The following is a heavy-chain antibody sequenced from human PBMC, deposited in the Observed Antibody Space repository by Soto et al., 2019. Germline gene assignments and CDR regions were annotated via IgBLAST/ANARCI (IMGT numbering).Heavy chain of an antibody. Sequence: SVKVSCKASGFTFTSSAVQWVRQARGQRLEWIGWIVVGSGNTNYAQKFQERVTITRDMSTSTAYMELSSLRSEDTAVYYCAALYDSSGYVDYWGQGTLVTISS. D-gene: IGHD3-22*01. J-gene: IGHJ4*02. V-gene: IGHV1-58*01. CDR1: GFTFTSSA. CDR3: AALYDSSGYVDY. CDR2: IVVGSGNT.